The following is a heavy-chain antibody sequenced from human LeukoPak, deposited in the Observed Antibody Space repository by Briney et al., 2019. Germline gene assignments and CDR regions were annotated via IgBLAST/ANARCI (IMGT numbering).Heavy chain of an antibody. CDR2: INHSGST. V-gene: IGHV4-34*01. CDR3: ARGDYYGSGSLYYYYGMDV. J-gene: IGHJ6*02. Sequence: SETLSLTCAVYGGSFSGYYWSWIRQPPGKGLEWFGEINHSGSTNYNPSLKSRVTISVDTSKNQSSLKLSSVTAADTAVYYCARGDYYGSGSLYYYYGMDVWGQGTTVTVSS. CDR1: GGSFSGYY. D-gene: IGHD3-10*01.